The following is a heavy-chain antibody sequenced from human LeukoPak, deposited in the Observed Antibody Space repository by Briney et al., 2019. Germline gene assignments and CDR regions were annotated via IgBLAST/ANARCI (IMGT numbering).Heavy chain of an antibody. J-gene: IGHJ4*02. V-gene: IGHV1-2*04. CDR3: ARGLSDSDSSSWYGGFDY. CDR1: GYTFAGYY. D-gene: IGHD6-13*01. Sequence: GASVKVSCKASGYTFAGYYMHWVRQAPGQGLEWMGWINPNSGGTNYAQKFQGWVTMTRDTSISTAYMELSRLRSDDTAVYYCARGLSDSDSSSWYGGFDYWGQGTLVTVSS. CDR2: INPNSGGT.